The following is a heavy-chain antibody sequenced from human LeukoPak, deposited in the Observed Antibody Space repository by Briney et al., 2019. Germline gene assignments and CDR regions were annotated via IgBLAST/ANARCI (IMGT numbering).Heavy chain of an antibody. Sequence: GGSLRLSCAASGFTFSSYAMSWVRQAPGKGLEWVSAISGSGGSTYYADSVKGRFTISRDNSKNTLYLQMNRLKTEDTAVYYCTRVPTRGSGNDYWGQGTQVTVSS. CDR1: GFTFSSYA. CDR3: TRVPTRGSGNDY. D-gene: IGHD3-10*01. V-gene: IGHV3-23*01. J-gene: IGHJ4*02. CDR2: ISGSGGST.